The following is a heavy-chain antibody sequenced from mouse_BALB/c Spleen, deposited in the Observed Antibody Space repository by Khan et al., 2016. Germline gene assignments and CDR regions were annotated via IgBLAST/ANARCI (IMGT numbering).Heavy chain of an antibody. CDR1: VFNIKDYY. CDR3: KALDYGSDVYLDY. Sequence: VRLQQSGAELVRSGASVKLSCTASVFNIKDYYMHWVKQRPEQGLEWIGWIDPENGDTEYAPKFQVKATMTAAPSSNAAYLQFSSLPSEDTAVYYWKALDYGSDVYLDYWGQGTTLTVSS. J-gene: IGHJ2*01. CDR2: IDPENGDT. V-gene: IGHV14-4*02. D-gene: IGHD1-1*01.